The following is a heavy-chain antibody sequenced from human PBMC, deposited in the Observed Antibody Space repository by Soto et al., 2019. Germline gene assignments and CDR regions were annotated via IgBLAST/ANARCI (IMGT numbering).Heavy chain of an antibody. J-gene: IGHJ6*02. Sequence: QVQLAQSTGEVKKPGASVRVSCKATGYTFIRYGIAWVRQAPGQGFEWMGWISPYNDHTVYGQKFQGRVTMTADTSTRTVYMKFRGLKSNDTAVYYCARGGDYVNAWGKLSHYGLGVWGQGTSVSVSS. V-gene: IGHV1-18*01. D-gene: IGHD3-16*01. CDR1: GYTFIRYG. CDR2: ISPYNDHT. CDR3: ARGGDYVNAWGKLSHYGLGV.